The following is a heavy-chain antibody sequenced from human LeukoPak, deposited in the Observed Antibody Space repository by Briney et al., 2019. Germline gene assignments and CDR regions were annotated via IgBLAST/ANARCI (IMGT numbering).Heavy chain of an antibody. J-gene: IGHJ3*02. Sequence: ASVKVSCKASGYTFTGYYMHWVRQAPGQGLEWMGWINPNSGGTNYAQKFQGRVTMTRDTSISTAYMELSRLRSDDTAVYYCARETPEWFGEFGDAFDIWGQGTMVTVSS. D-gene: IGHD3-10*01. V-gene: IGHV1-2*02. CDR1: GYTFTGYY. CDR3: ARETPEWFGEFGDAFDI. CDR2: INPNSGGT.